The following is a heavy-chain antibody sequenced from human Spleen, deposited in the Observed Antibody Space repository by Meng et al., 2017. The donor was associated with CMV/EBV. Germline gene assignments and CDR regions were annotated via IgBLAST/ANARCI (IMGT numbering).Heavy chain of an antibody. CDR2: INPNSGGT. Sequence: ASVKVSCKASGYTFTGYYIHWVRQAPGQGLEWMGWINPNSGGTNYAQKFQGRVTMTRDTSMSTVYMELSGLRPDDRAVYYCARGKRGGGYESFDYWGQGTPVTVSS. J-gene: IGHJ4*02. CDR1: GYTFTGYY. V-gene: IGHV1-2*02. D-gene: IGHD5-12*01. CDR3: ARGKRGGGYESFDY.